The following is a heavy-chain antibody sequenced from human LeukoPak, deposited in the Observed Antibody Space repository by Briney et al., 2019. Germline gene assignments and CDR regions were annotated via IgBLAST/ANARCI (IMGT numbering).Heavy chain of an antibody. D-gene: IGHD2-2*01. Sequence: GASVKVSCKASGYALITYYMHWVRQAPGQGLEWMGVINPSGGRTTYTQKFQGRVTMTRDTSTSTVYMELSGLRSEDTAVYYCARVGYCYSSNCYAFTYWGQGSLVTVSS. J-gene: IGHJ4*02. V-gene: IGHV1-46*01. CDR2: INPSGGRT. CDR3: ARVGYCYSSNCYAFTY. CDR1: GYALITYY.